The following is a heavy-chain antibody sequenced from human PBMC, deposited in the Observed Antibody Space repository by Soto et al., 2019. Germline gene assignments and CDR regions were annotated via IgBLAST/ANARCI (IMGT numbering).Heavy chain of an antibody. CDR3: ARPKGTYSSGYYYFDF. D-gene: IGHD6-19*01. CDR1: GGTFSTYA. V-gene: IGHV1-69*01. CDR2: IIPLFGTA. Sequence: QVQLEQSGGEVKQPGSSVRVSCKTSGGTFSTYAINWVRQAPGQGLEWMGAIIPLFGTADYSQKFQGRVTSTAEESTSSAYMELSSLRFDDTAVYFCARPKGTYSSGYYYFDFWGQGTLVTVSS. J-gene: IGHJ4*02.